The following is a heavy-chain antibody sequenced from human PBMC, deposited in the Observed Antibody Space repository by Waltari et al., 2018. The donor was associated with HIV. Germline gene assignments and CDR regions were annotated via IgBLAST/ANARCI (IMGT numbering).Heavy chain of an antibody. Sequence: EVQLLESGGGLVQPGGSLRLSCVASGFTFSSFAMNWVGQAPGKGLEWVSAISGSGGSTYYADSVKGRFTISRDNSKNTLYLQMNSLRAEDTAVFYCAKDPDPYYDFWSGYFPGYFDYWGQGTPVTVSS. CDR3: AKDPDPYYDFWSGYFPGYFDY. J-gene: IGHJ4*02. CDR1: GFTFSSFA. D-gene: IGHD3-3*01. V-gene: IGHV3-23*01. CDR2: ISGSGGST.